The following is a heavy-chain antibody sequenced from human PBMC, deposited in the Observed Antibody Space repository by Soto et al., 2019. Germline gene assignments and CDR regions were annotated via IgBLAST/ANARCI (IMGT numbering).Heavy chain of an antibody. CDR3: ARGPSDYDSPPNGMDV. J-gene: IGHJ6*02. D-gene: IGHD3-22*01. CDR1: GYSFTSYW. CDR2: IDPSDSYT. V-gene: IGHV5-10-1*01. Sequence: PGESLKISCKGSGYSFTSYWISWVRQMPGKGLGWMGRIDPSDSYTNYSPSFQGHVTISADKSISTAYLQWSSLKASDTAMYYCARGPSDYDSPPNGMDVWGQGTTVTVSS.